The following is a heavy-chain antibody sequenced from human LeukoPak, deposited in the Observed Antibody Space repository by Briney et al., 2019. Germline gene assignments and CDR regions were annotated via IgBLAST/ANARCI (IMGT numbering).Heavy chain of an antibody. J-gene: IGHJ4*02. CDR3: ARAVRYYDSSGYSYYFDY. D-gene: IGHD3-22*01. V-gene: IGHV4-59*01. CDR2: IYYSGST. Sequence: PSETPSLTCTVSGGSISSYYWSWIRQPPGKGLEWIGYIYYSGSTNYNPSLKSRVTISVDTSKNQFSLKLSSVTAADTAVYYCARAVRYYDSSGYSYYFDYWGQGTLVTVSS. CDR1: GGSISSYY.